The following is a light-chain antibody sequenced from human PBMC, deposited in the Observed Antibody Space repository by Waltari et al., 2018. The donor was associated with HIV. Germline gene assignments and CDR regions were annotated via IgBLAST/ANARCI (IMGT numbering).Light chain of an antibody. V-gene: IGLV2-23*01. Sequence: QSALSQPASVSGSRGQSITISCTGGSGDVGTYNLVSWYKRLPGSAPKLFIYQATKRPSWVSNLVSGSKSGGTASLSISGRHADDEGHYYCCSYAGTVVFGGGNELTVL. CDR1: SGDVGTYNL. CDR3: CSYAGTVV. J-gene: IGLJ2*01. CDR2: QAT.